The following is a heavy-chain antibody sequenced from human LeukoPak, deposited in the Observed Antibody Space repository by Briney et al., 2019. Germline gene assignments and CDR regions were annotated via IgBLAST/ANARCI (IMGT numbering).Heavy chain of an antibody. Sequence: GGSLRLSCAASGFTFSSYGIHWVRQAPGKGLEWVASIKEDGSEKYYVDSVKGRFTISRDNAKNSLYLQMNSLRAEDTAVYYCARGATVMLSYWGQGTLVTVSS. D-gene: IGHD3-16*01. J-gene: IGHJ4*02. CDR3: ARGATVMLSY. CDR2: IKEDGSEK. CDR1: GFTFSSYG. V-gene: IGHV3-7*04.